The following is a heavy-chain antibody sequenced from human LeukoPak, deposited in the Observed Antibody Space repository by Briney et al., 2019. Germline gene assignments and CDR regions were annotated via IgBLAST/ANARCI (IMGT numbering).Heavy chain of an antibody. CDR2: INHSGST. J-gene: IGHJ1*01. CDR1: GVSFSGYY. CDR3: ARADPLVIAQPPYFQH. Sequence: SETLSLTCAVYGVSFSGYYWSWIRQPPRKGLEWIGEINHSGSTNYNPSLTSLDTRSLDTSKNQFSLKLSSVTAADTAVHYCARADPLVIAQPPYFQHWGQGTLVTVSS. V-gene: IGHV4-34*01. D-gene: IGHD2-21*01.